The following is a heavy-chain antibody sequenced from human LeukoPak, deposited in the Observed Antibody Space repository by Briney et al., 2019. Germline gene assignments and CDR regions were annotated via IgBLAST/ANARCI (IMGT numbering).Heavy chain of an antibody. Sequence: PSETLSLTCTVSGGSISSYYWSWIRQPAGKGLEWIGRIYTSGSTNYNPSLKSRVTISVDKSKNQFSLRLSSVTAADTGAYYCARERGLGGVLSDYWGQGTLVTVSS. CDR2: IYTSGST. CDR1: GGSISSYY. CDR3: ARERGLGGVLSDY. V-gene: IGHV4-4*07. D-gene: IGHD3-16*01. J-gene: IGHJ4*02.